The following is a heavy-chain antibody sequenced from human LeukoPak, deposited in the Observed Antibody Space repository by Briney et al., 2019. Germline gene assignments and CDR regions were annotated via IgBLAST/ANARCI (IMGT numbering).Heavy chain of an antibody. V-gene: IGHV3-23*01. CDR2: IGGGGYTT. J-gene: IGHJ4*02. Sequence: PGRSLRLSCEASEFIFSSYGMNWVRQAPGKGLEWVSSIGGGGYTTYYADSVRGRFTISRDNSKNSMYLQMSSLRAEDTAIYYCAEVESSYCRIWGQGTLVTVSS. D-gene: IGHD3-10*01. CDR1: EFIFSSYG. CDR3: AEVESSYCRI.